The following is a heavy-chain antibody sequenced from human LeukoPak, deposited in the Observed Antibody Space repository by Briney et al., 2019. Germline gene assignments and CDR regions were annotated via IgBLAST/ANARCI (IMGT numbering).Heavy chain of an antibody. CDR2: IYYSGST. V-gene: IGHV4-39*07. Sequence: PSETLSLTCTVSGGSISSSSYYWGWIRQPPGKALEWIGSIYYSGSTYYNPSLKSRVTISVDTSKNQFSLKLSSVTAADTAVYYCARHHYYGSGYAMDYWGQGTLVTVSS. D-gene: IGHD3-10*01. CDR3: ARHHYYGSGYAMDY. CDR1: GGSISSSSYY. J-gene: IGHJ4*02.